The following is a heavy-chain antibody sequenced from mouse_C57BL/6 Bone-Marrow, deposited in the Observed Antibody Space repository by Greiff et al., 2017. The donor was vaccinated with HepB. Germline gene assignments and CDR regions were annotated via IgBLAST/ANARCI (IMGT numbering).Heavy chain of an antibody. V-gene: IGHV1-64*01. CDR3: ARAEGIYSNYGPYYFDY. Sequence: QVQLQQTGAELVKPGASVKLSCKASGYTFTSYWMHWVKQRPGQGLEWIGMIHPNSGSTNYNEKFKSKATLTVDKSSSTAYMQLSSLTSEDSAVYYCARAEGIYSNYGPYYFDYWGQGTTLTVSS. J-gene: IGHJ2*01. CDR1: GYTFTSYW. CDR2: IHPNSGST. D-gene: IGHD2-5*01.